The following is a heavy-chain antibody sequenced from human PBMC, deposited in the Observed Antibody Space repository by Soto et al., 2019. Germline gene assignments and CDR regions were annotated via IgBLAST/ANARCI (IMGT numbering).Heavy chain of an antibody. CDR3: SALGV. CDR1: GFNFINAW. V-gene: IGHV3-15*07. J-gene: IGHJ6*02. CDR2: IKSKADGETT. D-gene: IGHD1-26*01. Sequence: EVQLVESGGGLVEPGGSLRLSCAASGFNFINAWMHWVRQAPGKGLEWVVRIKSKADGETTDYAAPVKGRFIISRDDSKNTLYLQINSLKMEDTAVYYCSALGVWGQGTTVTVSS.